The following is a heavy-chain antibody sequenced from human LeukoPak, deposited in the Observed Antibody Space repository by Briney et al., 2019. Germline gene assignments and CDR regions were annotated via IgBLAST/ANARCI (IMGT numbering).Heavy chain of an antibody. CDR2: IKQDGSEK. V-gene: IGHV3-7*01. CDR1: GFTFSSYW. J-gene: IGHJ4*02. Sequence: AGGSLRLSCAASGFTFSSYWMSWVRQAPGKGLEWVANIKQDGSEKHYVDSVKGRFTISRDNAKNSLYLQMNSLRAEDTAVYYCATGPDIVLMVYAPDYWGQGTLVTVSS. CDR3: ATGPDIVLMVYAPDY. D-gene: IGHD2-8*01.